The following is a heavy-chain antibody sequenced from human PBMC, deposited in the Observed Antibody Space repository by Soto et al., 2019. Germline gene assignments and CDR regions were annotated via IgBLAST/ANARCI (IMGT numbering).Heavy chain of an antibody. Sequence: GASVKVSCKVSGYTLTELSMHWVRQAPGKGLEWMGGFDPEDGETIYAQKFQGRVTMTEDTSTDTAYMELSSLRSEDTAVYYCATQGSCSGGSCFNWFDPWGQGTLVTVS. CDR1: GYTLTELS. CDR2: FDPEDGET. D-gene: IGHD2-15*01. J-gene: IGHJ5*02. CDR3: ATQGSCSGGSCFNWFDP. V-gene: IGHV1-24*01.